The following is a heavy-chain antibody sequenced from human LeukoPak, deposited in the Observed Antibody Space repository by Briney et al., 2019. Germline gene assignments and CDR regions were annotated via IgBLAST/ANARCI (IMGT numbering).Heavy chain of an antibody. J-gene: IGHJ4*02. CDR2: ISTNDRTT. CDR1: GFILSDYY. CDR3: ARESYSSGYYYDY. Sequence: GGSLRLSCAASGFILSDYYMSWIRQAPGKGLEWVAYISTNDRTTYYADSVKGRFTISRDNAKNSLYLQMYSLRAVDTAVYYCARESYSSGYYYDYWGQGTLVTVSS. V-gene: IGHV3-11*04. D-gene: IGHD3-22*01.